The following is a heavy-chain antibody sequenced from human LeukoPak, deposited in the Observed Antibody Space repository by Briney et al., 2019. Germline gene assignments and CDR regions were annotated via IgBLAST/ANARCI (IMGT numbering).Heavy chain of an antibody. V-gene: IGHV3-23*01. Sequence: GRSLRPSCPPSAFTFGSYAMSSVRQPPGKGLEWLSAISGGGGSTYYADSVKGRFTIYRDNSKNTLYLQMNSLRAEDTAVYYCAKTLGGQLWFGELPPNWFDPWGQGTLVTVSS. J-gene: IGHJ5*02. CDR1: AFTFGSYA. CDR2: ISGGGGST. CDR3: AKTLGGQLWFGELPPNWFDP. D-gene: IGHD3-10*01.